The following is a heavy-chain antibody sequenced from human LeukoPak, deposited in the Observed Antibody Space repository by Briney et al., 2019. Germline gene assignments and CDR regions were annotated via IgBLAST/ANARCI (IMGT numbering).Heavy chain of an antibody. Sequence: ASVKVSCKATPYIFSGHYIHWLRQAPGQGLEWMGWISCYNGDTRYAQKFQGRVTMTKDTSTSTVHMELRSLRSDDTAVYYCARDPSNTSGYYVYHDYWGQGALVTVSS. CDR2: ISCYNGDT. CDR1: PYIFSGHY. CDR3: ARDPSNTSGYYVYHDY. J-gene: IGHJ4*02. V-gene: IGHV1-18*04. D-gene: IGHD6-19*01.